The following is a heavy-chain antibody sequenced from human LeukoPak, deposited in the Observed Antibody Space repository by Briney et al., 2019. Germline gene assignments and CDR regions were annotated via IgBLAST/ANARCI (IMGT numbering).Heavy chain of an antibody. J-gene: IGHJ4*02. CDR3: AHSPRGYSYGYGWYYFDY. CDR2: IYWDDDT. Sequence: SGPTLVKPTQTLTLTCTFSGFSLSTSGVGVGWIRQPPGKALEWLALIYWDDDTRYSPSLKSRLTITKDTSKNRVVLTMTNMDPVDTATYYCAHSPRGYSYGYGWYYFDYWGQGTLVTASS. V-gene: IGHV2-5*02. CDR1: GFSLSTSGVG. D-gene: IGHD5-18*01.